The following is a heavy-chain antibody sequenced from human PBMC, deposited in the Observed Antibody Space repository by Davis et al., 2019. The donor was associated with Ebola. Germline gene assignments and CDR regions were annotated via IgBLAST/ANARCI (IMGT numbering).Heavy chain of an antibody. J-gene: IGHJ4*02. V-gene: IGHV3-30*02. D-gene: IGHD2-8*02. CDR2: IWYDGRNS. Sequence: PGGSLRLSCAASGFPFSSYWMSWVRQFPGKGLEWVAFIWYDGRNSHYIDSVKGRFTISRDNSKNTLYLQMSSLRTDDTAVYYCAKDPLGHTGENDYWGQGTLVAVSS. CDR1: GFPFSSYW. CDR3: AKDPLGHTGENDY.